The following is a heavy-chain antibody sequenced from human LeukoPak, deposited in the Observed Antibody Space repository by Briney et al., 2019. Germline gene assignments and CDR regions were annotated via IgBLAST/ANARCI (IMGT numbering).Heavy chain of an antibody. CDR1: GGSFSGYY. CDR2: INHSGST. CDR3: ARSVKRISIAVAGRPWYFDL. J-gene: IGHJ2*01. Sequence: SETLSLTCAVYGGSFSGYYWSWIRQPPGKGLEWIGEINHSGSTNYNPSLKSRVTISVGTSKNQFSLKLSSVTAADTAVYYCARSVKRISIAVAGRPWYFDLWGRGTLVTVSS. D-gene: IGHD6-19*01. V-gene: IGHV4-34*01.